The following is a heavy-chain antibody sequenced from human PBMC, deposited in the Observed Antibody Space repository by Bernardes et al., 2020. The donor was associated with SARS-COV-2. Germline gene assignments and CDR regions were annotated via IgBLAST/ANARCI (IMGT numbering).Heavy chain of an antibody. CDR2: IIHTGST. J-gene: IGHJ3*02. V-gene: IGHV4-34*12. D-gene: IGHD4-17*01. Sequence: ETLSLTCAVSGGSFSAYFWSWIRQPPGKGLEWIGEIIHTGSTNYSPSLKSRVTMSVDTSKNQFSLKLNSVTAADTAVYYCARDYSPYGDKDAFDIWGQGTMGTDSS. CDR3: ARDYSPYGDKDAFDI. CDR1: GGSFSAYF.